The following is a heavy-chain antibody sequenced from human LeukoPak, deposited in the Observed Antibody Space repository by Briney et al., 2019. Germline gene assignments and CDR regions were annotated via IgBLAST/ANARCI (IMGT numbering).Heavy chain of an antibody. CDR2: IYYSGST. D-gene: IGHD3-10*01. CDR1: GGSISGSSYY. CDR3: ARHENGDNYFDN. V-gene: IGHV4-39*01. Sequence: SETLSLTCTVSGGSISGSSYYWGWIRQPPGKGLEWIGSIYYSGSTYYNPSLKSRVTISVDTSKNQFSLKLSSVTAADTAVYYCARHENGDNYFDNWGQGTLVSVSA. J-gene: IGHJ4*02.